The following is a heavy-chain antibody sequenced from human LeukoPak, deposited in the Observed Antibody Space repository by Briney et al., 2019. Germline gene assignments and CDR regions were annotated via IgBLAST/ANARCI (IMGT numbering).Heavy chain of an antibody. Sequence: PGGSLRLSCAASGFTFSSYWMHWVRQAPGKGLVWVSRINSDGSSTSYADSVEGRFTISRDNAKNTLYLQMNSLRAEDTAVYYCARVRYDSSGYYFAYYYYYYMDVWGKGTTVTISS. V-gene: IGHV3-74*01. J-gene: IGHJ6*03. D-gene: IGHD3-22*01. CDR3: ARVRYDSSGYYFAYYYYYYMDV. CDR2: INSDGSST. CDR1: GFTFSSYW.